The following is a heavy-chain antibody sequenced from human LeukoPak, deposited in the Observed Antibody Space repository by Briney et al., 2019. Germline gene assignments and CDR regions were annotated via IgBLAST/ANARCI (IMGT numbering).Heavy chain of an antibody. CDR2: ISSSSNI. V-gene: IGHV3-21*01. CDR3: ARVPHAMVRGVIITEFYFDY. D-gene: IGHD3-10*01. CDR1: GLTFSSYS. Sequence: PGGSLRLSCAASGLTFSSYSMNWVRQAPGKGLEWVSSISSSSNIYYADSVKGRFTISRDNAKNSLYLQMNSPRAEDTAVYYCARVPHAMVRGVIITEFYFDYWGQGTLVTVSS. J-gene: IGHJ4*02.